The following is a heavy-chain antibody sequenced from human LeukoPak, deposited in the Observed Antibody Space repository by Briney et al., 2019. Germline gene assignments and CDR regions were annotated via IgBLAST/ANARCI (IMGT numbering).Heavy chain of an antibody. J-gene: IGHJ4*02. CDR1: GDSVSSNSAG. Sequence: SQTLSLTCAISGDSVSSNSAGWNWIRQSPSRGLEWLGRTYYRSKWYNDDAVSVKSRITINPDTAKNQFSLKLSSVTAADTAVYYCARQDFWQQLVGPDYWGQGTLVTVSS. CDR3: ARQDFWQQLVGPDY. CDR2: TYYRSKWYN. V-gene: IGHV6-1*01. D-gene: IGHD6-13*01.